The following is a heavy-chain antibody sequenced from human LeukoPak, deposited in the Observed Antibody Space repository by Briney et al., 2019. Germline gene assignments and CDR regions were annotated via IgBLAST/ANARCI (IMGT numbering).Heavy chain of an antibody. CDR1: GFTFSDYY. Sequence: PGGSLRLSCVASGFTFSDYYLAWIRQAPGKGLEWASYISGSGNTKYYTDSVRGRFTISRDNAKNSVYLQIHGLSAEDTALYYCARDLGIRYFDLWGRGTLVTVSS. D-gene: IGHD3-3*02. V-gene: IGHV3-11*04. CDR3: ARDLGIRYFDL. J-gene: IGHJ2*01. CDR2: ISGSGNTK.